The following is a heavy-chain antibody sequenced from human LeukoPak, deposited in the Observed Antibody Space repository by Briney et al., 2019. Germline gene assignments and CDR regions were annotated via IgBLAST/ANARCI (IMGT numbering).Heavy chain of an antibody. CDR3: ARYCSTGSCPFDY. CDR2: ILGRDGST. J-gene: IGHJ4*02. CDR1: GFTFSNYA. D-gene: IGHD2-15*01. V-gene: IGHV3-23*01. Sequence: GGSLRLSCVASGFTFSNYAMGWVRQAPGKGLEWVSAILGRDGSTYYADSVKGRFTISGDNSRNTLYLQMNSLRAEDTAVYYCARYCSTGSCPFDYWGQGTPVTASS.